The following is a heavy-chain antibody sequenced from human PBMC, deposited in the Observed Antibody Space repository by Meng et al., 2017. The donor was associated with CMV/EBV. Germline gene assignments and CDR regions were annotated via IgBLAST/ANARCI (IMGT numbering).Heavy chain of an antibody. Sequence: SETLSLTCTVSGGSISSYYWSWIRQPPGKGLEWIGYIYYSGSTNYNPSVKSRVTISVDTSKNQSYLKLSPVTAADTAVYYCARGVSYGSFYFSGMDVWGQGTTVTVSS. J-gene: IGHJ6*02. CDR2: IYYSGST. V-gene: IGHV4-59*01. CDR1: GGSISSYY. CDR3: ARGVSYGSFYFSGMDV. D-gene: IGHD5-18*01.